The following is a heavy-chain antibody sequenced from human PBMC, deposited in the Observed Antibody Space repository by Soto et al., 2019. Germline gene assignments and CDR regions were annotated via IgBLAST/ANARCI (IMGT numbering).Heavy chain of an antibody. J-gene: IGHJ4*02. D-gene: IGHD4-17*01. Sequence: QSQTLSLPCAISGDSVSSNSAAWNWIRQSPSRGLEWLGRTYYRSKWYNDYAVSVKSRITINPDTSKNQFSLQLNSVTPEDTAVYYCARDREGYDYGDVAPLDYWGQGTLVTVSS. CDR2: TYYRSKWYN. CDR1: GDSVSSNSAA. CDR3: ARDREGYDYGDVAPLDY. V-gene: IGHV6-1*01.